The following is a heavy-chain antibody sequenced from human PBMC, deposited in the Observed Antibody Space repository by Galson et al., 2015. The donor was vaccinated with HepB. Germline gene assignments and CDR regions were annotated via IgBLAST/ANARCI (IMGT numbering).Heavy chain of an antibody. Sequence: TVSGGSISSTSYYWGWIRQPPGKGLEWIGSIYYIGSTYYNPSLKSRVTISVDTSKNQFSLKLSSVTAADTAVYYCARHRAYHYYYYMDVWGNGTTVTVSS. CDR2: IYYIGST. CDR3: ARHRAYHYYYYMDV. CDR1: GGSISSTSYY. J-gene: IGHJ6*03. V-gene: IGHV4-39*01.